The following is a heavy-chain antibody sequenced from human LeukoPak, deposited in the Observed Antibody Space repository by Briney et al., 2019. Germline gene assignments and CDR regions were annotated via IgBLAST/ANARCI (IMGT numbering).Heavy chain of an antibody. D-gene: IGHD2-2*01. CDR1: RFTFSTYY. Sequence: GGSLRLSCAASRFTFSTYYMTWVRQAPGKGLEWVAGVKQDGSENYYVDSVKGRFTISRDNSKNSLYLQMNSLRAEDTAVYFCARERYCTSTTCYVGVPFDYWGQGTLVTVAS. CDR2: VKQDGSEN. CDR3: ARERYCTSTTCYVGVPFDY. V-gene: IGHV3-7*01. J-gene: IGHJ4*02.